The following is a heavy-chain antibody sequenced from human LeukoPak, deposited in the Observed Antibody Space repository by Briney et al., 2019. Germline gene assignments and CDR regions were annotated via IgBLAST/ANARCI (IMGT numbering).Heavy chain of an antibody. V-gene: IGHV4-61*01. CDR1: GGSISSSSYY. Sequence: SETLSLTCTVSGGSISSSSYYWSWIRQPPGKGLEWIGYIYYSGSTNYNPSLKSRVTISVDTSKNQFSLKLSSVTAADTAVYYCARDYYDSSGYYYGLDYWGQGTLVTVSS. CDR2: IYYSGST. CDR3: ARDYYDSSGYYYGLDY. D-gene: IGHD3-22*01. J-gene: IGHJ4*02.